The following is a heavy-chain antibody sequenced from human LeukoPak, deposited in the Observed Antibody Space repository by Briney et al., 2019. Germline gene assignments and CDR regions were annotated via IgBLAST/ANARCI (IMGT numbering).Heavy chain of an antibody. D-gene: IGHD5-18*01. V-gene: IGHV3-11*01. Sequence: GGSLRLSCAASGFTFSDYYMNWVRQAPGKGLEWVSYISSSGSTIYYADSVKGQFTISRDNARNSLYLQMDSLRAEDTAVYYCAKHAARWLQQDASDIWGQGTMVTVSS. CDR3: AKHAARWLQQDASDI. CDR1: GFTFSDYY. J-gene: IGHJ3*02. CDR2: ISSSGSTI.